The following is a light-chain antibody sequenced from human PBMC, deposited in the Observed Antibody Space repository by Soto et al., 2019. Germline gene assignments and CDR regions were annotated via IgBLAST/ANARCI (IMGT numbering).Light chain of an antibody. J-gene: IGLJ1*01. CDR1: TSDFGFYNY. CDR2: EVT. V-gene: IGLV2-14*01. Sequence: QSALTQPASVSRSPGQSITISCTGTTSDFGFYNYVSWYQHHPGKAPKLLIYEVTNRHSGVSNRFSGSKSGNTASLTISGLQAEDEADYYCSSYTSSTDYVFGTGTKLTVL. CDR3: SSYTSSTDYV.